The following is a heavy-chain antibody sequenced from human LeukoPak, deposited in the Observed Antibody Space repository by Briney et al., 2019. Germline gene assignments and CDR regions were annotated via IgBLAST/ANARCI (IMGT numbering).Heavy chain of an antibody. CDR3: AADYSGNYHVEFDY. J-gene: IGHJ4*02. CDR2: IYYTGST. V-gene: IGHV4-39*07. D-gene: IGHD1-26*01. CDR1: GGSISSSTYY. Sequence: SETLSLTCTVSGGSISSSTYYWGWIRQPPGKGLEWIGSIYYTGSTYHNPSLKSRVTISVDTSKNQVSLKLSSVTAADTAVCYCAADYSGNYHVEFDYWGQGTLVTVSS.